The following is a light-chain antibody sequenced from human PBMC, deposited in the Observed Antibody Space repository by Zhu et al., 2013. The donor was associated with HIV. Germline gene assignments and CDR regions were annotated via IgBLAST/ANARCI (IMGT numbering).Light chain of an antibody. CDR1: HSVSSD. CDR2: GAS. J-gene: IGKJ1*01. Sequence: EVVMTQSPATLSLSPGERASLSCRASHSVSSDVAWYQQKPGQAPRLLIYGASTRASGIPARFSGSGSGTEFTLTISSLQSEDFAIYYCQQYNNWPRTFGQGTKVEIK. CDR3: QQYNNWPRT. V-gene: IGKV3-15*01.